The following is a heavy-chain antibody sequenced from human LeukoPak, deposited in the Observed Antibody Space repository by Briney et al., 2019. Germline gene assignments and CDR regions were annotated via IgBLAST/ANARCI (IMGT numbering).Heavy chain of an antibody. CDR2: ISSSSSTI. V-gene: IGHV3-48*01. J-gene: IGHJ5*02. CDR3: ARDVYGSGKNWFDP. Sequence: GGSLRLSCAASGFTFSSYSMNWVRQAPGKGLEWVSYISSSSSTIYYADSVKGRFTISRDNAKNSLYLQMNSLRAEDTAVYYCARDVYGSGKNWFDPWGRGTLVTVSS. CDR1: GFTFSSYS. D-gene: IGHD3-10*01.